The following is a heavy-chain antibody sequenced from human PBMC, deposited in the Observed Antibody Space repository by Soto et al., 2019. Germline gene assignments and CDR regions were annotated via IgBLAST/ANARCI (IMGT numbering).Heavy chain of an antibody. J-gene: IGHJ3*02. CDR2: INLSAGST. CDR3: ARDQRYCSGSSCYSYAFGI. CDR1: GYTFTSYY. V-gene: IGHV1-46*03. D-gene: IGHD2-15*01. Sequence: ASVKVSCKASGYTFTSYYMHWVRQAPGQGLEWMGIINLSAGSTSYAQKFQGRVTMTRDTSTSTVFMELNSLRSEDTAVYYCARDQRYCSGSSCYSYAFGIWGQGTMVTVSS.